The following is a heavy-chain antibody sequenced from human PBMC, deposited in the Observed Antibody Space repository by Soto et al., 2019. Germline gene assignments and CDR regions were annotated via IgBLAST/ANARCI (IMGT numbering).Heavy chain of an antibody. V-gene: IGHV1-2*04. J-gene: IGHJ6*02. CDR2: INPNSGGT. CDR1: GYTFTGYY. Sequence: ASVKVSCKASGYTFTGYYMHWVRQAPGQGLEWMGWINPNSGGTNYAQKFQGWVTMTRDTSISTAYMELSRLRSDDTAVYYCARVSFRVRYGMDGWGQGTTVTVSS. CDR3: ARVSFRVRYGMDG.